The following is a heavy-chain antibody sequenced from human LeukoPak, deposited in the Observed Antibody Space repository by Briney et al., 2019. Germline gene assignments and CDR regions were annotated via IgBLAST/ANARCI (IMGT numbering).Heavy chain of an antibody. J-gene: IGHJ4*02. D-gene: IGHD1-26*01. Sequence: ASVKVSCKASGYTFTSYYMHWVRQAPGQGLEWMGIINPSGGSTSYAQKFQGRVTMTRDTSTSTVYMELSSLRSEDTAVYYCARDRAIIVGATPGIGYWGQGTLVTVSS. CDR2: INPSGGST. CDR3: ARDRAIIVGATPGIGY. V-gene: IGHV1-46*01. CDR1: GYTFTSYY.